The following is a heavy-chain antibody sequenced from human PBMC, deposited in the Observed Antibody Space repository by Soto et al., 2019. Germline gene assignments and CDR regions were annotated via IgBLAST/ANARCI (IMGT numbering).Heavy chain of an antibody. CDR3: ARDHWILGSGSTSVNWFDP. D-gene: IGHD1-26*01. CDR1: GYTFTSYA. J-gene: IGHJ5*02. Sequence: ASVKVSCKASGYTFTSYAMHWVRQAPGPRLEWMGWINAGNGNTKYPQKFQGRVTITRDTSASTAYMELSSLRSEDTAVYYCARDHWILGSGSTSVNWFDPWGQGTLVTVSS. CDR2: INAGNGNT. V-gene: IGHV1-3*01.